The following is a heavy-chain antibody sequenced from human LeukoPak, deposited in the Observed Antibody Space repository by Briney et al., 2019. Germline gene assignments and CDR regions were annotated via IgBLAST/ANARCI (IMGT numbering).Heavy chain of an antibody. J-gene: IGHJ4*02. CDR3: AAGYSSGWPFDY. CDR1: GFTFGDYA. CDR2: IRSKIYGGTT. D-gene: IGHD6-19*01. Sequence: GGSLRLSCTPSGFTFGDYAMNWVRQAPGKGLEWVGFIRSKIYGGTTEYAASVKGRFTISRDNSKNTLYLQMNSLRAEDTAVYYCAAGYSSGWPFDYWGQGTLVTVSS. V-gene: IGHV3-49*04.